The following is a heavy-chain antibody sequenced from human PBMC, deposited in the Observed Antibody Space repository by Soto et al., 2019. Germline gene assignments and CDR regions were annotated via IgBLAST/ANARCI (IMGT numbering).Heavy chain of an antibody. CDR1: GFTFSNYS. CDR3: ARDNGYNFWRGYFLFNF. J-gene: IGHJ4*02. Sequence: EVQLVESGGGLVQPGGSLRLSCAASGFTFSNYSMNWVRQAPGKGLEWLSYIGISSNTIYYADSVRGRFTISRDNAKNSLYLQMNSLRAEDTAVYYCARDNGYNFWRGYFLFNFWGQGTLVTVSS. D-gene: IGHD3-3*01. CDR2: IGISSNTI. V-gene: IGHV3-48*01.